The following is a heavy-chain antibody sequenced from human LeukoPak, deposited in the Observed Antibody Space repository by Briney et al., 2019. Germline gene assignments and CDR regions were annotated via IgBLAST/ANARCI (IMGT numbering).Heavy chain of an antibody. Sequence: GGSLRLSCAASGFTFSSYAMSWVRQAPGKGLEWVSAISGSGGSTYYADSVKGRFTISRYNSKNALYLQMNSLRAEDTAVYYCARYCSSTSCYRSPDAFDIWGQGTMVTVSS. CDR3: ARYCSSTSCYRSPDAFDI. CDR2: ISGSGGST. J-gene: IGHJ3*02. CDR1: GFTFSSYA. D-gene: IGHD2-2*01. V-gene: IGHV3-23*01.